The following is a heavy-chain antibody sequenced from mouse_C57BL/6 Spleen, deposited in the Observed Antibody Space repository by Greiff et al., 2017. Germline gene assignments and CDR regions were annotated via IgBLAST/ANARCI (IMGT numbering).Heavy chain of an antibody. D-gene: IGHD1-1*01. V-gene: IGHV14-2*01. Sequence: EVQLQQSGAELVKPGASVKLSCTASGFNIKDYYMHGVKQRTEQALAWIGRIDPAEGATKSAPKFQGKATLTADTSSNTAYLQLSSLTSEDTAVYYWASQYYGSSHYCDYWGQGTTLTVSS. CDR1: GFNIKDYY. J-gene: IGHJ2*01. CDR2: IDPAEGAT. CDR3: ASQYYGSSHYCDY.